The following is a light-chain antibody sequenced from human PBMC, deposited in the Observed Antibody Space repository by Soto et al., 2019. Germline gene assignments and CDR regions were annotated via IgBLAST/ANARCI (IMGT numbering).Light chain of an antibody. CDR3: QHYNSYSEA. Sequence: VIWMNHSPSLLSASTGDGVPMSCRMSQGISSYLAWYQQKPGKAPELLIYKASTLKSGVPSRFSGSGSGTEFTLTISSLQPDDFATYYCQHYNSYSEAFGQGTKVDIK. J-gene: IGKJ1*01. V-gene: IGKV1D-8*03. CDR2: KAS. CDR1: QGISSY.